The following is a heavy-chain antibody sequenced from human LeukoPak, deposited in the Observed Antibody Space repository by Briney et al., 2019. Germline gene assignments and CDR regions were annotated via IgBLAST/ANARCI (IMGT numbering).Heavy chain of an antibody. V-gene: IGHV3-20*04. Sequence: PGGSLRLSCAASGFTFDDYGMSWVRQAPGKGLKWVSGINWNGGSTGYEDSVKGRFTISRDNAKNSLYLQMNSLRAEDTALYYCARDGLSSSGWYYWGQGTLVTVSS. J-gene: IGHJ4*02. CDR2: INWNGGST. CDR3: ARDGLSSSGWYY. CDR1: GFTFDDYG. D-gene: IGHD6-19*01.